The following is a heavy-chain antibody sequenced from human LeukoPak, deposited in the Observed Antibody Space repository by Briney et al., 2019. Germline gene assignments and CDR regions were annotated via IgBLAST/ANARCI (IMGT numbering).Heavy chain of an antibody. V-gene: IGHV1-2*02. J-gene: IGHJ5*02. CDR3: ARDAQYANWFDP. CDR2: ISPNSGGT. Sequence: ASVKVSCKASGGTFSSYAISWVRQAPGQGLEWMGWISPNSGGTNYAQKFQGRVTMTRDTSISTAYMELSRLRSDDTAVYYCARDAQYANWFDPWGQGTLVTVSS. CDR1: GGTFSSYA. D-gene: IGHD2-8*01.